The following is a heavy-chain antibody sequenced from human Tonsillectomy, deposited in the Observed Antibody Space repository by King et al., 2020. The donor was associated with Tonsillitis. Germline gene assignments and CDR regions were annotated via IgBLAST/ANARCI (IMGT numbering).Heavy chain of an antibody. D-gene: IGHD5-18*01. CDR3: ARTIIGYSYGNIVWYFDL. J-gene: IGHJ2*01. CDR2: IYYSGST. CDR1: GGSISSSSYY. Sequence: QLQESGPGLVKPSETLSLTCTVSGGSISSSSYYWGWIRQPPGKGLEWIGAIYYSGSTYYNPSLKSRVTISVDKNQFSLKLTSVTAADTAVYYCARTIIGYSYGNIVWYFDLWGRGTLVTVSS. V-gene: IGHV4-39*07.